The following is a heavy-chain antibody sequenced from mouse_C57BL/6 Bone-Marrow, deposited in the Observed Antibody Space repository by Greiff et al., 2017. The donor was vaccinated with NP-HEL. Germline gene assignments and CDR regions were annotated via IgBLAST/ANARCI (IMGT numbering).Heavy chain of an antibody. D-gene: IGHD2-1*01. Sequence: VQLQESGAELARPGASVKMSCKASGYTFTSYTMHWVKQRPGQGLEWIGYINPSSGYTKYNQKFKDKATLTADKSSSTAYMQLSSLTSEDSAVYYCARGYGIYWYFDVWGTGTTVTVSS. V-gene: IGHV1-4*01. CDR3: ARGYGIYWYFDV. CDR2: INPSSGYT. J-gene: IGHJ1*03. CDR1: GYTFTSYT.